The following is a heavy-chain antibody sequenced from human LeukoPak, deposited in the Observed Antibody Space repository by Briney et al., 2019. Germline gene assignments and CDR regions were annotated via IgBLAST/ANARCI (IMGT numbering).Heavy chain of an antibody. Sequence: GESLKISCEGSGYSFTDYWIGWVRQMPGKGLEWMGIIYPGDSDTNYSPSLQGHVTISADKSISTAYLQWSSLKASNTAMYYCARRVSDSSGYYFFDYWGQGTLVTVSS. CDR3: ARRVSDSSGYYFFDY. CDR1: GYSFTDYW. CDR2: IYPGDSDT. V-gene: IGHV5-51*01. D-gene: IGHD3-22*01. J-gene: IGHJ4*02.